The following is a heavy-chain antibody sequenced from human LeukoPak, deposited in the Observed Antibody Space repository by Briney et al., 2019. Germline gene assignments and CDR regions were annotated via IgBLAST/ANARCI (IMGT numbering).Heavy chain of an antibody. CDR1: GYTFTSYG. CDR3: ARDVWIVGATDY. V-gene: IGHV1-18*01. CDR2: ISAYNGST. J-gene: IGHJ4*02. Sequence: ASVKVSCKASGYTFTSYGISWVRQAPGQGPEWMGWISAYNGSTNYAQKLQGRVTMTTDTSTSTAYMELRSLRSDDTAVYYCARDVWIVGATDYWGQGTLVTVSS. D-gene: IGHD1-26*01.